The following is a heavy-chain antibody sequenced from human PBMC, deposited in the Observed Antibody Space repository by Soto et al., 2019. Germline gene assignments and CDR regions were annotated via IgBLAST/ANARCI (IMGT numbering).Heavy chain of an antibody. CDR2: IIPIFGTA. D-gene: IGHD2-15*01. CDR1: GGTFSSYA. CDR3: ARAVVAATEVYYYYYGMDV. J-gene: IGHJ6*02. Sequence: ASVKVSCKASGGTFSSYAISWVRQAPGQGLEWMGGIIPIFGTANYAQKFQGRVTITADESTSTAYMELSSLRSEDTAVYYCARAVVAATEVYYYYYGMDVWGQGTTVTVSS. V-gene: IGHV1-69*13.